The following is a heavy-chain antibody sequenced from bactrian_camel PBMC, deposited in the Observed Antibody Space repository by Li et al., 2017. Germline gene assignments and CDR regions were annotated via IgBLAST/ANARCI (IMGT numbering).Heavy chain of an antibody. D-gene: IGHD1*01. V-gene: IGHV3S10*01. Sequence: VQLVESGGDLVQPGGSLRVPCTASGFTFSDYYMTWVRQAPGKGREGVAVIASDGSTHYADSVKGRFTISQDDARNTVFLEMNSLKPEDTAMYYCAADRSTCGLGIRPSYWGQGTQVTVS. CDR2: IASDGST. J-gene: IGHJ4*01. CDR1: GFTFSDYY. CDR3: AADRSTCGLGIRPSY.